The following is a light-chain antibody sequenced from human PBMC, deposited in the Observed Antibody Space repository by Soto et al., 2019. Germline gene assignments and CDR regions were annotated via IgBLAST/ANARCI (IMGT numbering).Light chain of an antibody. V-gene: IGKV1-6*01. CDR1: QGIRTA. CDR2: VAS. J-gene: IGKJ1*01. Sequence: AIQMTQSPSSLYASVGDRVTITCRASQGIRTALGWYQQKPGKAPKLLIYVASTLQSGVPSRFSGSGSGTDFTLTISSLQSDDFATYYCLQDNSYPRTFGQGTKVEIE. CDR3: LQDNSYPRT.